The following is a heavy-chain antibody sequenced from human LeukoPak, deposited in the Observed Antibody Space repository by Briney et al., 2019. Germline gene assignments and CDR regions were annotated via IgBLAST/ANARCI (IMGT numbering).Heavy chain of an antibody. D-gene: IGHD3-16*01. J-gene: IGHJ4*02. Sequence: PGGSLRLSCVASGFTFSSYWLHWVRQAPGKGLVWISHINEAGNYATYAESVKGRFTISRDNAKNTLFLQMTGLRAEDTAIYYCARINYEGDSWGQGTLVTVSS. CDR3: ARINYEGDS. CDR1: GFTFSSYW. CDR2: INEAGNYA. V-gene: IGHV3-74*01.